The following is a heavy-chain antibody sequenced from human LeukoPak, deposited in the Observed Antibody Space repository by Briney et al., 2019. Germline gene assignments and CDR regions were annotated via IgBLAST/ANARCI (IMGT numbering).Heavy chain of an antibody. D-gene: IGHD3-9*01. CDR2: IYYSGST. CDR3: ARATYYDILTGYSRADYGMDV. CDR1: GGSISSYY. V-gene: IGHV4-59*01. Sequence: SETLSLTCTVSGGSISSYYWSWIRLPPGKGLEWIGYIYYSGSTNYNPSLKSRVTISVDTSKNQFSLKLSSVTAADTAVYYCARATYYDILTGYSRADYGMDVWGQGTTVTVSS. J-gene: IGHJ6*02.